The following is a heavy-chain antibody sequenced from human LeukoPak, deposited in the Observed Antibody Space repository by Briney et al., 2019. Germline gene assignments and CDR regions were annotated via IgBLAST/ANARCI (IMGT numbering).Heavy chain of an antibody. V-gene: IGHV3-49*03. CDR1: GFTFINYA. Sequence: PGGSLRLSCAASGFTFINYAMSWFRQAPGKGLEWVGFIRSKAYGGTTESAASVKGRFTISRDDSKSIAFLQINSLRTEDTAVYYCTRGRRGYSYGTFGYWGQGTLVTVSS. J-gene: IGHJ4*02. CDR2: IRSKAYGGTT. CDR3: TRGRRGYSYGTFGY. D-gene: IGHD5-18*01.